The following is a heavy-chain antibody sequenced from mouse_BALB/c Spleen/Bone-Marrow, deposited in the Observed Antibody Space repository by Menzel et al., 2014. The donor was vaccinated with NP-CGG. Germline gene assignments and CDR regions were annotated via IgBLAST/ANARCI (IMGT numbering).Heavy chain of an antibody. CDR3: TRTATWYFDV. V-gene: IGHV6-6*02. CDR1: GFTFSSYW. J-gene: IGHJ1*01. D-gene: IGHD1-2*01. Sequence: EVHLVESGGGLAQAGGSMKLSCVASGFTFSSYWMSWVRQSPEKGLEWVAEIRLKSDNYATHYAESVKGKFTISRDDSKSRLYLQMNSLRAEDTGIYYCTRTATWYFDVWGAGTTVTVSS. CDR2: IRLKSDNYAT.